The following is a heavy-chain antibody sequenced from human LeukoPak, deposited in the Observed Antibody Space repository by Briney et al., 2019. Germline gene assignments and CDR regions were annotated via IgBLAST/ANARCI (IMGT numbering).Heavy chain of an antibody. Sequence: ASVKVSCKASGYTFTGYYMHWVRRAPGQGLEWMGWINPNSGGTNYAQKFQGRVTMTRDTSISTAYMELSRLRSDDTAVYYCASNSWSDPPHYYMDVWGKGTTVTVSS. D-gene: IGHD4-23*01. J-gene: IGHJ6*03. CDR1: GYTFTGYY. V-gene: IGHV1-2*02. CDR2: INPNSGGT. CDR3: ASNSWSDPPHYYMDV.